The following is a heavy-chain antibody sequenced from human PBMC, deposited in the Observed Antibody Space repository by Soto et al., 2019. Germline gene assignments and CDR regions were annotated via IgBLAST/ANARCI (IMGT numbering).Heavy chain of an antibody. CDR2: IYYSGST. Sequence: PSETLSLTCTVSGGSISSYYWSWIRQPPGKGLEWIGYIYYSGSTNYNPSLKSRVTISVDTSKNQFSLKLSSVTAADTAVYYCARGGEEEFVIDYWGQGTLVTVSS. J-gene: IGHJ4*02. D-gene: IGHD3-16*01. V-gene: IGHV4-59*01. CDR3: ARGGEEEFVIDY. CDR1: GGSISSYY.